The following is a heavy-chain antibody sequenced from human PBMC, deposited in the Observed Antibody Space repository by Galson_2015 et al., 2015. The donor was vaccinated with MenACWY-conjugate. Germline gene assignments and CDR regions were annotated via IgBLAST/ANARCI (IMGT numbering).Heavy chain of an antibody. V-gene: IGHV3-74*01. CDR1: GFTFSRYW. CDR3: ATYCSSPSCYAKGAY. CDR2: INSDGSAA. Sequence: SLRLSCAASGFTFSRYWMHWVRQSPEKGLVWVSRINSDGSAADYADSVKGRFTISRDNAKNTLFLQMNSLRVEDTALYYCATYCSSPSCYAKGAYWGQGTLVPVSS. J-gene: IGHJ4*02. D-gene: IGHD2-2*01.